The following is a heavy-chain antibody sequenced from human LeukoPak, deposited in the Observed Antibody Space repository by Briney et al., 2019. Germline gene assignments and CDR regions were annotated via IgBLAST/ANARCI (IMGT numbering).Heavy chain of an antibody. J-gene: IGHJ4*02. D-gene: IGHD1-1*01. V-gene: IGHV3-30*18. CDR3: AKPGRGNWNDGLDH. Sequence: PGGSLRLSCAASGFTFSHYGMHWVRQAPGKGLEWVAIISYDGSNKYYADSVKGRFTISRDDSKNTLYLQMNSLRGEDTAVYYCAKPGRGNWNDGLDHWGQGTLVTVSS. CDR2: ISYDGSNK. CDR1: GFTFSHYG.